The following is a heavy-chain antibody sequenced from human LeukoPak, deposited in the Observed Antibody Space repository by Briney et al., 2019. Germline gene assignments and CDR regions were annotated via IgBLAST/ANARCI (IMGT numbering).Heavy chain of an antibody. Sequence: SETLSLTCTVSGGSVSSGSYYWSWIRQPPGKGLEWIGYIYYSGSTNYNPSLKSRVTISVDTSKNQFSLKLSSVTAADTAVYYCAREVVVAATGDAFDIWGQGTMVTVSS. J-gene: IGHJ3*02. CDR1: GGSVSSGSYY. CDR2: IYYSGST. D-gene: IGHD2-15*01. V-gene: IGHV4-61*01. CDR3: AREVVVAATGDAFDI.